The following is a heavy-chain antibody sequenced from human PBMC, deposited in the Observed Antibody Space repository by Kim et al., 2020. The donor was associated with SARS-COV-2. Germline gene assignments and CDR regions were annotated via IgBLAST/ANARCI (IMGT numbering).Heavy chain of an antibody. V-gene: IGHV4-39*07. CDR3: ARYGGYRYHFDY. CDR1: GGSISSSSYY. D-gene: IGHD5-12*01. CDR2: IYYSWST. Sequence: SETLSLTCTVSGGSISSSSYYWGWIRQPPGKGLEWIGSIYYSWSTYYNPSLKSRVTISVDTSKNQFSLKLSSVTAADTAVYYCARYGGYRYHFDYWGQGT. J-gene: IGHJ4*02.